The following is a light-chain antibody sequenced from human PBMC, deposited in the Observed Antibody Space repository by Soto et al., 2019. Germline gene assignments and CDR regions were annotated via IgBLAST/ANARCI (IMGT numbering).Light chain of an antibody. CDR1: SSDVGGYEY. V-gene: IGLV2-11*01. CDR2: HVA. CDR3: CSYAAGQPVV. J-gene: IGLJ2*01. Sequence: QSALTQPRSVSGSPGQSVTISCSGTSSDVGGYEYVSWYQQHPGKAPTLIIYHVAQRPSGVPDRFSASKSGTTDSLTISGLQAEDEAEYCCCSYAAGQPVVFGGGTKLTVL.